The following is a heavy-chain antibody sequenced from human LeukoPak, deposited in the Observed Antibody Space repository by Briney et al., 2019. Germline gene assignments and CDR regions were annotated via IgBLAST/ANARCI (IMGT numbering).Heavy chain of an antibody. J-gene: IGHJ4*02. CDR2: IGSSGDIT. V-gene: IGHV3-23*01. CDR3: ARHLVWGGSSSSLGY. D-gene: IGHD6-6*01. CDR1: GFTFSSYA. Sequence: GGSLRLSCAASGFTFSSYAMSWVRQAPGMGLEWVSSIGSSGDITYYANSVKGRFTISRDNAKNSLYLQMSSLRADDTAVYYCARHLVWGGSSSSLGYWGQGTLVTVSS.